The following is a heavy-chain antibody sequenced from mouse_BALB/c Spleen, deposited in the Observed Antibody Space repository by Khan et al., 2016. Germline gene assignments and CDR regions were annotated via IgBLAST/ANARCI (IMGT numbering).Heavy chain of an antibody. CDR3: ARDHGSSYGWFSD. D-gene: IGHD1-1*01. V-gene: IGHV9-1*02. CDR1: GYTFTNYG. J-gene: IGHJ3*01. Sequence: QIQLVQSGPELKKPGETVKISCKASGYTFTNYGMNWVKQAPGKGLKWMGWINTSTGEAAYSDDFKGRFAFSLETSASTAYLQINNLKNEDMATYFCARDHGSSYGWFSDWGQGTLVTVSA. CDR2: INTSTGEA.